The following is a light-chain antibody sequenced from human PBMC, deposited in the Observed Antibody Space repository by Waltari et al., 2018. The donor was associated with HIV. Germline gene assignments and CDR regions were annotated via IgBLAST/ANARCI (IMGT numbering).Light chain of an antibody. CDR2: GYN. V-gene: IGLV1-40*01. Sequence: QSALTQPASVSGSPGQSITISCTGTSSDVASYNYVSWYQQLPGTAPKLLIYGYNNRPSWVPDRFSGSKSGTSASLAITGLQAEDEADYYCQSYDSSLSAVLFGGGTKLTVL. CDR1: SSDVASYNY. CDR3: QSYDSSLSAVL. J-gene: IGLJ2*01.